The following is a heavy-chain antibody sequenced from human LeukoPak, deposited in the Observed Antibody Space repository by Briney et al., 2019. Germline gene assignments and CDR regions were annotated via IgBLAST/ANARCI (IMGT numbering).Heavy chain of an antibody. J-gene: IGHJ6*03. V-gene: IGHV3-30-3*01. CDR1: GFTFSSYA. CDR2: ISYDGSNK. CDR3: ARDGLMGDFWSGSLYYYYYYYMDV. Sequence: PGGSLRLSCAASGFTFSSYAMHWVRQAPGKGLEWVAVISYDGSNKYYADSVKGRFTISRDNSKNTLYLQMNSLRAEDTAVYYCARDGLMGDFWSGSLYYYYYYYMDVWGKGTTVTVSS. D-gene: IGHD3-3*01.